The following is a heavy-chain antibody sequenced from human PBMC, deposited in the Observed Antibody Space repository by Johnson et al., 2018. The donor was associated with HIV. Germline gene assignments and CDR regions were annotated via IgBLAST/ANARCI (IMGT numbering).Heavy chain of an antibody. CDR1: GFTFSNAW. CDR2: IKSKTDGGTT. CDR3: TTTSSSGYTNSYAFDV. Sequence: VQLVESGGGLVQPGGSLRVSCAASGFTFSNAWMSWVRQAPGKGLEWVSRIKSKTDGGTTDYAAPVKGRFSISRDDSKNTLYLQMNSLKTEDTAVYYCTTTSSSGYTNSYAFDVWGQGTMVTVSS. D-gene: IGHD6-6*01. J-gene: IGHJ3*01. V-gene: IGHV3-15*01.